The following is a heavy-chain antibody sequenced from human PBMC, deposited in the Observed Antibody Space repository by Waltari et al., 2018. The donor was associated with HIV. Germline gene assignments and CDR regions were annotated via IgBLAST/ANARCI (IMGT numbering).Heavy chain of an antibody. CDR3: ARDTLNFFFGLDV. Sequence: EEQLVESGGGLVHPGESLRLSCAASVFSFGDYAMNWVRQAPGKGLEWIAYISSSSFNIKYVDSVRGRFTISRDNTQNSLSLQMNNLIDEDTAKYFCARDTLNFFFGLDVWGHGTTVAVSS. CDR2: ISSSSFNI. V-gene: IGHV3-48*02. J-gene: IGHJ6*02. CDR1: VFSFGDYA.